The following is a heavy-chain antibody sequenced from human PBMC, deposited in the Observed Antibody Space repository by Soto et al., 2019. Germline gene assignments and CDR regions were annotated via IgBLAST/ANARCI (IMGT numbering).Heavy chain of an antibody. CDR2: VNPILSMS. Sequence: QVQLVQSGAEVKRPGSSVKVSCKASGDTFSFYSINWVRQAPGLGLAWMGRVNPILSMSNYAQRFQGRVTMTADKSTSTAYMELSVLRSEDTAMYYCATSYGSGYRAFDYWGQGALVTVSS. J-gene: IGHJ4*02. D-gene: IGHD3-10*01. CDR3: ATSYGSGYRAFDY. V-gene: IGHV1-69*04. CDR1: GDTFSFYS.